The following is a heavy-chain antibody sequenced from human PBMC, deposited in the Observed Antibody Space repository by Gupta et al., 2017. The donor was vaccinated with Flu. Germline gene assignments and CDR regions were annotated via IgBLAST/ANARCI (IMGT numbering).Heavy chain of an antibody. J-gene: IGHJ5*02. D-gene: IGHD6-19*01. Sequence: QVQLQESGPGLVKPSQTLSLTCTVSGGSISSGSYYWSWIRQPAGKGLEWIGRIYTSGSTNYNPSLKSRVTISVDTSKNQFSLKLSSVTAADTAVYYCARDWVAVAGTNWFDPWGQGTLVTVSS. V-gene: IGHV4-61*02. CDR3: ARDWVAVAGTNWFDP. CDR2: IYTSGST. CDR1: GGSISSGSYY.